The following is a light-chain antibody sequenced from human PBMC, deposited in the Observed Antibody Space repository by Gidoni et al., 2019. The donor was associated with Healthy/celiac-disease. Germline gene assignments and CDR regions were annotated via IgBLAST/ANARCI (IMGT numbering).Light chain of an antibody. CDR2: DAS. CDR3: QQYDNLPYT. V-gene: IGKV1-33*01. Sequence: DLQKTESPSSLSASVGDRVTITCQASQASSTYLNWYQQKTGKAPKLLFYDASELETGVPSRYSGSGPGSDFTFTISSLQPEDISTSYCQQYDNLPYTCGQXTKLEIK. J-gene: IGKJ2*01. CDR1: QASSTY.